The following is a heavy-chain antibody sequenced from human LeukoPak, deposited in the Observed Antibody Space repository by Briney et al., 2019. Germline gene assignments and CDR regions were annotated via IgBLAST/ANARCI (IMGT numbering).Heavy chain of an antibody. V-gene: IGHV3-23*01. J-gene: IGHJ4*02. CDR2: ISGSGGST. D-gene: IGHD2-2*01. CDR3: AKGPRYCSSTSCPFSY. Sequence: GGSLRLSCVVSGFTFSSYAMSWVRQAPGKGLEWVSAISGSGGSTYYADSVKGRFTISRDNSKNTLYLQMNSLRAEDTAVYYCAKGPRYCSSTSCPFSYWGQGTLVTVSS. CDR1: GFTFSSYA.